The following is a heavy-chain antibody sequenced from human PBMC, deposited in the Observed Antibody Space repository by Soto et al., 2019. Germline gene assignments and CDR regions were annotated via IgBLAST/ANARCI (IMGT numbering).Heavy chain of an antibody. D-gene: IGHD1-1*01. CDR1: GYAFTTYG. V-gene: IGHV1-18*01. CDR2: ISAHNGNT. CDR3: ARGRYGDY. J-gene: IGHJ4*02. Sequence: QVHLVQSGAEVKKPGASVKVSCQGSGYAFTTYGITWVRQAPGQGLEWMGWISAHNGNTNYAQKLQGRVTVTRDTSTSTAYMELRRLRYDATAVYYCARGRYGDYWGQGALVNVSS.